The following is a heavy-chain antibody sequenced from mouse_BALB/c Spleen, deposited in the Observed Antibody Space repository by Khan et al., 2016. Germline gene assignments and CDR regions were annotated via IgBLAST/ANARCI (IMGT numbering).Heavy chain of an antibody. J-gene: IGHJ3*01. CDR1: GYEFSSYW. CDR3: VKGETAPVPFAY. V-gene: IGHV1-80*01. CDR2: IYPGDGDT. Sequence: QVQLQQSGAELVRPGSSVKISCKVSGYEFSSYWMYWVKQRPGQGLEWIGQIYPGDGDTNYNGKFKGKATLTEDKSSSTAYMQLNSLTSEDSAVCFCVKGETAPVPFAYWGQGTLITVSA. D-gene: IGHD3-2*01.